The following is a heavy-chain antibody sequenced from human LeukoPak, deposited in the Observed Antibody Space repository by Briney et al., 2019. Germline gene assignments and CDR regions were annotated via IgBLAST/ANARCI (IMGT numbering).Heavy chain of an antibody. V-gene: IGHV4-59*01. J-gene: IGHJ4*02. CDR1: VGTLSSYD. Sequence: SRTLSLTRTVSVGTLSSYDWTGLGQPPAKGLEWSGYSYYSRSTNYNPSLNSRVTSSVAPSKNRISLKLSSVTAADTAVYCCTSRAYGDYVLFDYWGQGTLVTVSS. CDR2: SYYSRST. CDR3: TSRAYGDYVLFDY. D-gene: IGHD4-17*01.